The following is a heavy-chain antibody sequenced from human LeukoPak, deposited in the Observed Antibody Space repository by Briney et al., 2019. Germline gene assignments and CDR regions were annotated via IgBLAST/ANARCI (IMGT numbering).Heavy chain of an antibody. V-gene: IGHV3-23*01. Sequence: GGSLRLSCAASGFTFSSYAMSWVRQAPGKGLEWVSAIRGSGGSTYYADSVKGRFTISRDNSKNTLYLQMNSLRAEDTAVYYCAKDPVYCSGGSCYSDPYYFDYWGQGTLVTVSS. CDR3: AKDPVYCSGGSCYSDPYYFDY. CDR2: IRGSGGST. D-gene: IGHD2-15*01. J-gene: IGHJ4*02. CDR1: GFTFSSYA.